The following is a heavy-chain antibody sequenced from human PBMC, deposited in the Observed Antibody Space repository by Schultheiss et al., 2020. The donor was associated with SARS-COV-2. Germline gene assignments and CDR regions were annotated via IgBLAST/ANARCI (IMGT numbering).Heavy chain of an antibody. D-gene: IGHD5-18*01. V-gene: IGHV4-59*01. J-gene: IGHJ4*02. Sequence: ESLKISCTVSGGSISSYYWSWIRQSPGKGLEWIGYIYYSGSTNYNPSLKSRVTISVDTSKNQFSLKLSSVTAADTAVYYCARSEDTAMATDYWGQGTLVTVSS. CDR1: GGSISSYY. CDR2: IYYSGST. CDR3: ARSEDTAMATDY.